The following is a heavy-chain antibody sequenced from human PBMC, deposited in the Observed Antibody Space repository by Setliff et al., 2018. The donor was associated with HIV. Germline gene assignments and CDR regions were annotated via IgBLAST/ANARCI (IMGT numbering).Heavy chain of an antibody. Sequence: PSETLSLTCSVSGASIRGHYWSWIRQSPGRGLEWIGNIHYSGNTNYNPSFKSRVTISVDTSKNQFSLRVNSVTAADTAVYYCARSLVPSGYYYGRHAFDIWGQGTKVTVSS. CDR2: IHYSGNT. J-gene: IGHJ3*02. D-gene: IGHD3-22*01. CDR1: GASIRGHY. CDR3: ARSLVPSGYYYGRHAFDI. V-gene: IGHV4-59*08.